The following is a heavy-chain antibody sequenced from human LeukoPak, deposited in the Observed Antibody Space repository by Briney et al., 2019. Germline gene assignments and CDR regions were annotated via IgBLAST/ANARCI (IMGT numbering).Heavy chain of an antibody. CDR1: GFTFSNAW. CDR3: ATYYRSGY. CDR2: IKSITDGGTT. Sequence: GGSPRLSCAASGFTFSNAWMTWVRQAPGKGLEWVGRIKSITDGGTTDYAAPVKGRFTISRDDSKNTLFLQMNSLKTEDTAVYYCATYYRSGYWGQGTLVTVSS. V-gene: IGHV3-15*01. J-gene: IGHJ4*02. D-gene: IGHD3-10*01.